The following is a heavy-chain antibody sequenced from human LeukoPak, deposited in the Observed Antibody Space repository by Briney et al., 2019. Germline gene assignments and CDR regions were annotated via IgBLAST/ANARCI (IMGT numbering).Heavy chain of an antibody. D-gene: IGHD1-26*01. V-gene: IGHV1-8*01. CDR3: ARAVGATYSLDY. CDR2: MNPNSGNT. CDR1: GYTFTSYD. Sequence: ASVKVSCKASGYTFTSYDINWVRQVTGQGLEWMGWMNPNSGNTDFARRFRGRVTLTRNTSVSTAYMELSSLRSDDTAVFYCARAVGATYSLDYWGQGTLVTVSS. J-gene: IGHJ4*02.